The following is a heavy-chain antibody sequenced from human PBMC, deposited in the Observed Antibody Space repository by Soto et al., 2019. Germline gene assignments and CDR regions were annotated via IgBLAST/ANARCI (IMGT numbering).Heavy chain of an antibody. CDR2: INPNSGGT. J-gene: IGHJ4*02. D-gene: IGHD3-22*01. V-gene: IGHV1-2*02. CDR1: AYTFTGYN. CDR3: ARGRYDSSGYYVRVIDC. Sequence: ASVKVSCKAYAYTFTGYNMHWVRQGPGQGLEWMGWINPNSGGTNYAQKFQGRVTMTRDTSISTAYMELSRLRSDDTAVYDCARGRYDSSGYYVRVIDCWGQGTLLTVSS.